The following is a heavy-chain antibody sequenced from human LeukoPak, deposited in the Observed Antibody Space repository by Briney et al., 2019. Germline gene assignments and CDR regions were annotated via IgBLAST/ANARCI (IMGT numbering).Heavy chain of an antibody. CDR3: ARGVEYSSSSGLGY. D-gene: IGHD6-6*01. V-gene: IGHV4-59*01. Sequence: KPSETLSLTCTVSGGSISSYYWSWIRQPPGKGLEWIGYIDYSGSTKYNPSLKSRVTISVDTSKNQFSLKLSSVTAADTALYYCARGVEYSSSSGLGYWGQRTLVTVSS. CDR1: GGSISSYY. J-gene: IGHJ4*02. CDR2: IDYSGST.